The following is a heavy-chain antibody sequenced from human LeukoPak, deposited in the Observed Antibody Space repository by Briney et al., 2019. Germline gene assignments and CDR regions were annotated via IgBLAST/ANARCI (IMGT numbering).Heavy chain of an antibody. CDR2: IYHSGST. D-gene: IGHD6-13*01. V-gene: IGHV4-30-2*01. Sequence: SETLSLTCAVSGGSISSGGYSWSWIRQPPGKGLKWIGYIYHSGSTYYNPSLKSRVTMSVDRSKNQFSLKLSSVTAADTAVYYCARGGYSSSWNPFDYWGQGTLVTVSS. CDR1: GGSISSGGYS. CDR3: ARGGYSSSWNPFDY. J-gene: IGHJ4*02.